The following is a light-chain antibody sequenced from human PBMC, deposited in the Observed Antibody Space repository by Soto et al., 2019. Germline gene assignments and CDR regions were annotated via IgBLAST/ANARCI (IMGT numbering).Light chain of an antibody. Sequence: EIVMTQSPGTLSLSPGERAILSCWASQSVNGNYLAWYQQKPGQAPRLLIYGASSRATGIPDRFSGSGPGTDFTLTISRLEPEDFAVYYCQQYCRSPRTFGQGTKVEI. J-gene: IGKJ1*01. V-gene: IGKV3-20*01. CDR2: GAS. CDR3: QQYCRSPRT. CDR1: QSVNGNY.